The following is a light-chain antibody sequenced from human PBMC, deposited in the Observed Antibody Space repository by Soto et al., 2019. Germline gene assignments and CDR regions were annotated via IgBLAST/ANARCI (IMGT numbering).Light chain of an antibody. CDR3: QQYGSSFAT. CDR1: QRVGSK. Sequence: EIVLTQYPGTLSLAPGERATLSCRASQRVGSKLAWYRQTPGQAPRLLIYGASTRATDTPARFSGSGAETDFTLTISSVDPADCALYYWQQYGSSFATFGQGTQVE. J-gene: IGKJ1*01. V-gene: IGKV3-20*01. CDR2: GAS.